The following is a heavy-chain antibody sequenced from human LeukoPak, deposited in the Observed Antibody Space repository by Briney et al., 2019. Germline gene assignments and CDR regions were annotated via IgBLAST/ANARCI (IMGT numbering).Heavy chain of an antibody. D-gene: IGHD2-21*02. CDR1: GYTFTSYG. J-gene: IGHJ4*02. V-gene: IGHV1-18*04. CDR2: ISAYNGNT. Sequence: ASVKVSCEASGYTFTSYGISWVRQAPGQGLEWMGWISAYNGNTNYAQKLQGRVTMTTDTSTSTAYMELRSLRSDDTAVYYCAREKQYCGGDCYRGRPDYWGQGTLVTVSS. CDR3: AREKQYCGGDCYRGRPDY.